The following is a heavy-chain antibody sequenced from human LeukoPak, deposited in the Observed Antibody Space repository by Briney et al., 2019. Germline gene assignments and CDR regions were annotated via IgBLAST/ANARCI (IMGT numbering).Heavy chain of an antibody. V-gene: IGHV4-61*01. CDR3: ARGPRISLVRGALELDY. Sequence: PSETLSLTCTVSGGSISSSSYHWNWIRQPPGKGLEWIGYIYYSGSTNYNPSLKSRLTISVDTSKNQFSLKLSSVTAADTAVYYCARGPRISLVRGALELDYWGQGTLVTVSS. D-gene: IGHD3-10*01. J-gene: IGHJ4*02. CDR1: GGSISSSSYH. CDR2: IYYSGST.